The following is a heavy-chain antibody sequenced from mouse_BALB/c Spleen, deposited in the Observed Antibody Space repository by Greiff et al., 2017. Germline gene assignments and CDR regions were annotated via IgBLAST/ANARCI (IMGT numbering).Heavy chain of an antibody. CDR1: GYSFAGYY. CDR2: INPYNGAT. CDR3: AYYGSSYGFAY. D-gene: IGHD1-1*01. J-gene: IGHJ3*01. V-gene: IGHV1-31*01. Sequence: VQLQQSGPELVKPGASVKISCKASGYSFAGYYMHWVKQSHVKSLEWIGRINPYNGATSYNQNFKDKASLTVDKSTSTAYMELHSLTSEDSAVYYCAYYGSSYGFAYWGQGTLVTVSA.